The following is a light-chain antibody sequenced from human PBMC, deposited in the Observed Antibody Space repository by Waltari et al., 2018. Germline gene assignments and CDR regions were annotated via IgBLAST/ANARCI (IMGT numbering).Light chain of an antibody. CDR1: QSISDW. CDR3: QHYNIYPVM. J-gene: IGKJ5*01. V-gene: IGKV1-5*03. Sequence: DIQMTQSPSTLPASVGDRVTITCRASQSISDWAAWYQHKPGKAPNLLIYEASSLESGVPSRFSGSGSGAEFTLTISSLQPDDFATYYCQHYNIYPVMFGQGTRLEIK. CDR2: EAS.